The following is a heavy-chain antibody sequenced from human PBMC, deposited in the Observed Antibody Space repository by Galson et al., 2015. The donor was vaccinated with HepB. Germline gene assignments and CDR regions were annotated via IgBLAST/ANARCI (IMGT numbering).Heavy chain of an antibody. CDR2: ISSSSTTI. Sequence: SLRLSCAASTFIFSTYSMNWVRQAPGKGLEWVSYISSSSTTIYYADTLKGRFTISRDNAKNSLYLQMNSLRAEDTAVYYCAFLRGYDLKPIDYWGQGTLVTVSS. J-gene: IGHJ4*02. CDR1: TFIFSTYS. D-gene: IGHD5-12*01. V-gene: IGHV3-48*04. CDR3: AFLRGYDLKPIDY.